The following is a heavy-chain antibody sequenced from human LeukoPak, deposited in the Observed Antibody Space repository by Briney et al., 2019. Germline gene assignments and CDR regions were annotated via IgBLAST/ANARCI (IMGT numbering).Heavy chain of an antibody. CDR3: AKEATTGPAFDI. V-gene: IGHV3-15*01. D-gene: IGHD1-1*01. J-gene: IGHJ3*02. CDR2: VKSEADGGTT. Sequence: GGSLRLSCAASGFTFANAWMNWVRQAPGKGLEWVGRVKSEADGGTTDYAAPVKGRFTISRDDSRNTLYLQMNSLRAEDTAVYYCAKEATTGPAFDIWGQGTMVTVSS. CDR1: GFTFANAW.